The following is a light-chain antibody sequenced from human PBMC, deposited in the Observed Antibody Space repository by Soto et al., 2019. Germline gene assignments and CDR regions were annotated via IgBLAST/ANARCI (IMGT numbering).Light chain of an antibody. CDR1: SSDFGGYNY. CDR3: SSYAGSNNLYV. Sequence: QSALTQPPSASGSPGQSVTISYTGTSSDFGGYNYVSWYQQHPGKAPKLMIYEVSKRPSGVPDRFSGSKSGNTASLTVSGLQAEDEADYYCSSYAGSNNLYVFGTGTKVTVL. J-gene: IGLJ1*01. CDR2: EVS. V-gene: IGLV2-8*01.